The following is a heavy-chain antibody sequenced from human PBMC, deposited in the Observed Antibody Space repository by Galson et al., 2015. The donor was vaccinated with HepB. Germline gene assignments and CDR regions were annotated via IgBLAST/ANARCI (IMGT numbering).Heavy chain of an antibody. J-gene: IGHJ5*02. D-gene: IGHD3-3*01. Sequence: SLRLSCAASGFTFSSYGMHWVRQAPGKGLEWVAGIWYDGSNKHYADSVKGRFTISRDNSKNTLYLQVNSLRAEDTALYYCTRHPTTFYDFWSGYSDNWFDPCGQGTLVIFSS. CDR3: TRHPTTFYDFWSGYSDNWFDP. V-gene: IGHV3-33*01. CDR1: GFTFSSYG. CDR2: IWYDGSNK.